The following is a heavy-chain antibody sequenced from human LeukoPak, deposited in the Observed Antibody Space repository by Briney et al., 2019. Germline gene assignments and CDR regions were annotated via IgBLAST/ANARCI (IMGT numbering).Heavy chain of an antibody. D-gene: IGHD6-19*01. J-gene: IGHJ4*02. Sequence: GGSLRLSCAASGFTFSSYSMNWVRQAPGNGLEWVSSISSSSSYIYYADSVNGRFTISRDNAKNSLYLQMNSLRAEDTAGYYCARIGYSSGSVDYWGQGTLVTVSS. CDR1: GFTFSSYS. CDR3: ARIGYSSGSVDY. CDR2: ISSSSSYI. V-gene: IGHV3-21*01.